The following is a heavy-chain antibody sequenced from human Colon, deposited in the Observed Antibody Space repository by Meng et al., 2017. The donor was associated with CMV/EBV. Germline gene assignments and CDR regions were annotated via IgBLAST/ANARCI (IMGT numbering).Heavy chain of an antibody. CDR2: IYYTGST. V-gene: IGHV4-31*03. CDR3: ARDPGSGPDY. J-gene: IGHJ4*02. CDR1: GGSISSGGYY. Sequence: LTCTVSGGSISSGGYYWSWIRQHPGNGLEWIGYIYYTGSTYYNPSLKSRVVISGDTSKNQFSLKLSSVTAADTAVYFCARDPGSGPDYWGQGTLVTVSS. D-gene: IGHD2-15*01.